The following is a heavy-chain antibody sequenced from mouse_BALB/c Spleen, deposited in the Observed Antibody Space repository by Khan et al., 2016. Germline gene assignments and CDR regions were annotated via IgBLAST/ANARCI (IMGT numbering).Heavy chain of an antibody. CDR3: ARRSEANWDY. CDR1: GYTFTSYW. Sequence: QVQLQQSGAELAKPGASVKMSCKASGYTFTSYWMHWVKQRPGQGLEWIGYINPSTGYTEYNQKFKDKATLTADKSSSTAYMQLSSLTSEDSAVYYCARRSEANWDYWGQGTTLTVSS. V-gene: IGHV1-7*01. D-gene: IGHD4-1*01. J-gene: IGHJ2*01. CDR2: INPSTGYT.